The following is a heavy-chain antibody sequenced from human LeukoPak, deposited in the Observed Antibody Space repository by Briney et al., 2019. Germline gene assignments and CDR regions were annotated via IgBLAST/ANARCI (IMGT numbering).Heavy chain of an antibody. D-gene: IGHD5-12*01. CDR2: IYYSGST. CDR1: GGSISSYY. CDR3: ARGDIVATIPYYFDY. V-gene: IGHV4-59*01. J-gene: IGHJ4*02. Sequence: SETLSLTCTVSGGSISSYYWSWIRQPPGKGLEWIGYIYYSGSTNYNPSLKSRVTISVDTSKNQFSLKLSSVTAADTAVYYCARGDIVATIPYYFDYWGQGTLATVSS.